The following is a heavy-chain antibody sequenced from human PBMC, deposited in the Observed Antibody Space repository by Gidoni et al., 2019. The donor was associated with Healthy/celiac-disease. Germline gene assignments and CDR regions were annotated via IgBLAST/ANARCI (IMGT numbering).Heavy chain of an antibody. D-gene: IGHD2-15*01. CDR3: AREVAGRGYCSGGSCYNRRFDP. V-gene: IGHV4-61*01. CDR1: GGSVSSGSYY. Sequence: QVQLQESGPGLVKPSETLSLTCTVSGGSVSSGSYYWSWIRQPPGKGLEWIGYIYYSGSTNYNPSLKSRVTISVDTSKNQFSLKLSSVTAADTAVYYCAREVAGRGYCSGGSCYNRRFDPWGQGTLVTVSS. J-gene: IGHJ5*02. CDR2: IYYSGST.